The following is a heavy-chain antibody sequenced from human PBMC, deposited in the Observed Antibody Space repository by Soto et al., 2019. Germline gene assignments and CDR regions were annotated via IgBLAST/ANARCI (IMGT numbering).Heavy chain of an antibody. Sequence: QVTLRESGPVLVKPTETLTLTCSVSGFSRDNAGMGVGWIRQPPGKALEWLALSFSVVGASYSTSLRRRLTINKDTPNSQVGLTMTITRRAATATDYCARIVEADSIIGYYVHYWGPGPVVTVSS. CDR3: ARIVEADSIIGYYVHY. J-gene: IGHJ4*02. CDR1: GFSRDNAGMG. CDR2: SFSVVGA. D-gene: IGHD6-13*01. V-gene: IGHV2-26*01.